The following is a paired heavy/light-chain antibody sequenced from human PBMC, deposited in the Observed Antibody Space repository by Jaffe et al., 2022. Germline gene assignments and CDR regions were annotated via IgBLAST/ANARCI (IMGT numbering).Heavy chain of an antibody. CDR2: IYYSGSGST. V-gene: IGHV4-39*01. CDR3: ARQRVVYVNLGWFDP. Sequence: QLQLQESGPRLVKPSETLSLTCTVSGGSISTSSYYWGWVRQPPGKGLEWIGSIYYSGSGSTKYNPSLKSRVTISVDTSKNQFSLNLRSVTAADTAVYYCARQRVVYVNLGWFDPWGQGTLVTVSS. D-gene: IGHD2-8*02. CDR1: GGSISTSSYY. J-gene: IGHJ5*02.
Light chain of an antibody. J-gene: IGKJ1*01. Sequence: EIVLTQSPGTLSLSPGERATLSCRASQSVSSSYLAWYQQKPGQAPRLLIYGPSSRATGIPDRFSGSGSGTDFTLTISRVETEDFAVYYCQQYDSSPGTFGQGTKVEIK. V-gene: IGKV3-20*01. CDR3: QQYDSSPGT. CDR2: GPS. CDR1: QSVSSSY.